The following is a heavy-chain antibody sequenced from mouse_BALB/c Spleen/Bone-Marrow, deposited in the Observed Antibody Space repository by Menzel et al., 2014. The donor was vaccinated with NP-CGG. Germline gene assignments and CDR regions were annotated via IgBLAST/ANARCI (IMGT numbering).Heavy chain of an antibody. CDR2: INNGGGST. CDR1: GFTFIAYT. Sequence: EVNLVESGGGLVGPGGSLKLSCAASGFTFIAYTMSWVRQTPEKRLEWVAYINNGGGSTYYPDTVKGRFTISRDNAKNTLYLQMSSLKSEDTAMYYCARHGEERPVLAMDYWGQGTSVTVSS. D-gene: IGHD2-14*01. V-gene: IGHV5-12-2*01. CDR3: ARHGEERPVLAMDY. J-gene: IGHJ4*01.